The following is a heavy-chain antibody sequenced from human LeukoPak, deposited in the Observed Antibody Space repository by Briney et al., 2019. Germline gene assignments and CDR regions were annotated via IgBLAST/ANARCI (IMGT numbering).Heavy chain of an antibody. CDR1: GLTFSRNW. V-gene: IGHV3-7*01. D-gene: IGHD1-26*01. Sequence: PGGSLRLSCAASGLTFSRNWMSWVRQAPEKGPEWAANVKEDGSEKYYVDSVKGRFTISRDNAKNSLYLQMNSLRAEDTAIYYCARDKGVVGTLAPWGQGTLVTVSS. J-gene: IGHJ5*02. CDR3: ARDKGVVGTLAP. CDR2: VKEDGSEK.